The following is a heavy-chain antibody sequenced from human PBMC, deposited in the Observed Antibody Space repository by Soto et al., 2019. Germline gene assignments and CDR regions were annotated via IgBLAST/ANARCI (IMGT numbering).Heavy chain of an antibody. CDR3: ARAGSPATHFDY. Sequence: PSETLSLTCTVSGGSVSSGSYYWSWIRQPPGKELEWIGYIYYSGSTNYNPSLKSRVTISVDTSKNQFSLKLSSVTAADTAVYYCARAGSPATHFDYWGQGTLVIVSS. D-gene: IGHD2-15*01. V-gene: IGHV4-61*01. CDR1: GGSVSSGSYY. J-gene: IGHJ4*02. CDR2: IYYSGST.